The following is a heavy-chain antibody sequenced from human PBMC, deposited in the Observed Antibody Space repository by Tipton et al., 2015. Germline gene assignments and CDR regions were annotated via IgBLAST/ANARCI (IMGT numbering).Heavy chain of an antibody. CDR3: VAGADIVPIVDDINYFYSMDV. CDR2: IIPVFNTS. D-gene: IGHD5-12*01. J-gene: IGHJ6*02. Sequence: QSGAEVKKPGSSVEVSCKTAGDTFRISGFSWVRQTPGQGLDWMGGIIPVFNTSDYEQTFQGRLTIAADESTSSVYMELRSLRSDDTAVYYCVAGADIVPIVDDINYFYSMDVWGQGTTVTVSS. V-gene: IGHV1-69*01. CDR1: GDTFRISG.